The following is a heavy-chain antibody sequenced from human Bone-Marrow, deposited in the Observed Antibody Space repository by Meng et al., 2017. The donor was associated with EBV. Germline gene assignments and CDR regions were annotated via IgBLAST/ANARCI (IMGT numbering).Heavy chain of an antibody. CDR3: ARGPLEWEPRGEDY. V-gene: IGHV4-34*01. Sequence: QVQLQPWGGGLLKPSETRALTCAVYGGAFSGYYWSWIRQPPGKGLEWIGEINHSGSTNYNPSLKSRVTISVDTSKNQFSLKLSSVTAADTAVYYCARGPLEWEPRGEDYWGQGTLVTVPS. CDR1: GGAFSGYY. D-gene: IGHD1-26*01. CDR2: INHSGST. J-gene: IGHJ4*02.